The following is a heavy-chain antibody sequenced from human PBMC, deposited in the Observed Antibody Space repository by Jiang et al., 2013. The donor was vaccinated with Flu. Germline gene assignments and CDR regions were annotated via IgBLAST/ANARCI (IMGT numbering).Heavy chain of an antibody. CDR3: ARGVPDIVVVVAATPTYLVTYYFDY. Sequence: LLKPSETLSLTCAVYGGSFSGYYWSWIRQPPGKGLEWIGEINHSGSTNYNPSLKSRVTISVDTSKNQFSLKLSSVTAADTAVYYCARGVPDIVVVVAATPTYLVTYYFDYWGQGTLVTVSS. CDR2: INHSGST. J-gene: IGHJ4*02. D-gene: IGHD2-15*01. V-gene: IGHV4-34*01. CDR1: GGSFSGYY.